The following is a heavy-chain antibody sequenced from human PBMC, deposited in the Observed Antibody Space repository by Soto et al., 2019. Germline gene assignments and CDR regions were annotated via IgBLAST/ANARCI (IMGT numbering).Heavy chain of an antibody. CDR1: PGSFSGYS. Sequence: QVQLQQWGAGLLKPSETLSLTCAVSPGSFSGYSWNWIRQPPGKGLEWLGEINLSGSTNYNPSLKTRVTISVDTSKNQFSLSLSSVTAADTAVYYCARGFPVYSYYSYIDVWGKGTTVTISS. J-gene: IGHJ6*03. D-gene: IGHD2-8*01. CDR2: INLSGST. V-gene: IGHV4-34*01. CDR3: ARGFPVYSYYSYIDV.